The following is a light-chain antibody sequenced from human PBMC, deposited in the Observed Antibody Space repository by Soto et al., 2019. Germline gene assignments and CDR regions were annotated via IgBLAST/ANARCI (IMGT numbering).Light chain of an antibody. CDR1: SSNIGNNP. Sequence: QSVLTQPPSASGTPGQSVTISCSGNSSNIGNNPVNWYQQLPGTAPKLLIYSSNQRPSGVPYRISGSKSGASDSLAITGRQSDDEADYYCGTWDDSLKSYMFGGGTTVTVL. V-gene: IGLV1-44*01. J-gene: IGLJ3*02. CDR2: SSN. CDR3: GTWDDSLKSYM.